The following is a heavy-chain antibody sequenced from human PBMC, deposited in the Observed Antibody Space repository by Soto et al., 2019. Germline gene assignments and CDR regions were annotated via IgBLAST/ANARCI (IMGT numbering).Heavy chain of an antibody. D-gene: IGHD3-3*01. CDR3: TRDRPPFGVVKTYYYGMDV. CDR2: IRSKAYGGTT. V-gene: IGHV3-49*03. CDR1: GFTFGDYA. J-gene: IGHJ6*02. Sequence: LRLSCTASGFTFGDYAMSWFRQAPGKGLEWVGFIRSKAYGGTTEYAASVKGRFTISRDDSKSIAYLQMNSLKTEDTAVYYCTRDRPPFGVVKTYYYGMDVWGQGTTVTVSS.